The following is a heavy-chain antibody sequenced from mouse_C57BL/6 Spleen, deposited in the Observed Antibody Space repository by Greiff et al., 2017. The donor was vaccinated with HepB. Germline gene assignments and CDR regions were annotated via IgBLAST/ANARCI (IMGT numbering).Heavy chain of an antibody. CDR1: GYTFTDYY. D-gene: IGHD2-10*01. Sequence: VQLQQSGPELVKPGASVKISCKASGYTFTDYYMNWVKQSHGKSLEWIGDINPNNGGTSYNQKFKGKATLTVDKSSSTAYMELRSLTSEDSAVYYCARGGGPYQYYAMDYWGQGTSVTVSS. CDR3: ARGGGPYQYYAMDY. CDR2: INPNNGGT. V-gene: IGHV1-26*01. J-gene: IGHJ4*01.